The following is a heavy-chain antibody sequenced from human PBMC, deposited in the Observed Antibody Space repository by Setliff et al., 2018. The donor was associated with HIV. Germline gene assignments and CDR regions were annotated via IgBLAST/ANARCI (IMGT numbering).Heavy chain of an antibody. CDR1: GGSISSSSYY. CDR2: IYYSGST. CDR3: ASPGRRRGYCSSTSRYDEGLYYYYYMDV. J-gene: IGHJ6*03. V-gene: IGHV4-39*01. D-gene: IGHD2-2*01. Sequence: KSSETLSLTCTVSGGSISSSSYYWGWIRQPPGKGLEWIGSIYYSGSTYYNPSLKSRVTISVDTSKNQFSLKLSSVTAADTAVYYCASPGRRRGYCSSTSRYDEGLYYYYYMDVWGKGTTVTVSS.